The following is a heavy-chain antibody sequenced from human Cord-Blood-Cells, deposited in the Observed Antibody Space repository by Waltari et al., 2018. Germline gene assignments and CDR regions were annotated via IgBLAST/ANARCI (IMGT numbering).Heavy chain of an antibody. Sequence: QVQLVQSGAEVKKPGASVKVSCKASGYTFTSYDINWVRQATGQGLEWMGWMNPNSGNTGYAQKFQGRVTITRNTSISTAYMELSSLRSEDTAVYYCARARRITIFGVVIKGPNWFDPWGQGTLVTVSS. CDR3: ARARRITIFGVVIKGPNWFDP. CDR1: GYTFTSYD. J-gene: IGHJ5*02. V-gene: IGHV1-8*03. CDR2: MNPNSGNT. D-gene: IGHD3-3*01.